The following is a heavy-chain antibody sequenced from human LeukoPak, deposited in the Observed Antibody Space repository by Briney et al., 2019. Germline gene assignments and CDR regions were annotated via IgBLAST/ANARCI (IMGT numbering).Heavy chain of an antibody. CDR1: GFTFTNYV. Sequence: GGSLRLSCAASGFTFTNYVMSWVRQAPGKGLEWVSAISGSGGSTYSADSVRGRFTTSRDNSKNILYLQMNNLRGEDTAVYYCAKAGARGNVNWFDSWGQGTLVTVSS. V-gene: IGHV3-23*01. J-gene: IGHJ5*01. CDR2: ISGSGGST. D-gene: IGHD1-1*01. CDR3: AKAGARGNVNWFDS.